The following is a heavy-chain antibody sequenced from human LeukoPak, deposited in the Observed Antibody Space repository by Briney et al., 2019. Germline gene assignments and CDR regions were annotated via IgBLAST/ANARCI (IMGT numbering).Heavy chain of an antibody. V-gene: IGHV1-69*05. CDR3: ARVALSVYDFWSGYYTQNYYYYMDV. Sequence: SVKVSCKASGGTFSSYAISWVRQAPGQGLEWMGGIIPIFGTANYAQKFQGRVTITTDESTSTAYMELSSLRSEDTAVYYCARVALSVYDFWSGYYTQNYYYYMDVWGKGTTVTVSS. CDR2: IIPIFGTA. CDR1: GGTFSSYA. J-gene: IGHJ6*03. D-gene: IGHD3-3*01.